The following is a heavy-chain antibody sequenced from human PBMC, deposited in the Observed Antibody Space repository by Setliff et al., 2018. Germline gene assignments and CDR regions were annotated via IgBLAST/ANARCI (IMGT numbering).Heavy chain of an antibody. V-gene: IGHV4-30-2*01. J-gene: IGHJ4*02. CDR2: IARSGGT. Sequence: PSETLSLTCDVSGGPIGSGTYSWSWIRQPPGKDLEWIGYIARSGGTYYNPSLKSRVTMSVDTSENRFSLNLTSVTAADTAVYYCARDADNWGQGTLVTVSS. CDR3: ARDADN. CDR1: GGPIGSGTYS.